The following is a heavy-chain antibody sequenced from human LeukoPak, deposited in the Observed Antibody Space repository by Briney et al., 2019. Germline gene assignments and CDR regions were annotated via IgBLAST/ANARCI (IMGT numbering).Heavy chain of an antibody. V-gene: IGHV3-64*01. J-gene: IGHJ4*02. CDR3: AKKGPDGDFDY. CDR2: ISSNGGST. D-gene: IGHD4-17*01. CDR1: GFTFSSYA. Sequence: GGSLRLSCAASGFTFSSYAMHWVRQAPGKGLEYVSAISSNGGSTYYANSVKGRFTISRDNSKNTLYLQMGSLRAEDMAVYYCAKKGPDGDFDYWGQGTLVTVSS.